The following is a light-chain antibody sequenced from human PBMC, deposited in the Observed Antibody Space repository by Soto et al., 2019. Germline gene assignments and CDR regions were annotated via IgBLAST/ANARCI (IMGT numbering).Light chain of an antibody. CDR2: EVS. V-gene: IGLV2-8*01. CDR3: SSYAGNNIHYV. J-gene: IGLJ1*01. Sequence: QSALTQPPPASGSAGQSATISCTETTTDVGGYNDVSWYQQHPGKAPKLMIYEVSKRPSGVPDRFSGSKSGNTASLTVSGLQAEDEADYYCSSYAGNNIHYVFGTGTKVTVL. CDR1: TTDVGGYND.